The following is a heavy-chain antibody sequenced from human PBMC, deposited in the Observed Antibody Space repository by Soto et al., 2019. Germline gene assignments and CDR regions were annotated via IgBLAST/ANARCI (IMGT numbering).Heavy chain of an antibody. D-gene: IGHD2-15*01. V-gene: IGHV6-1*01. J-gene: IGHJ6*02. CDR1: GDSVSSNSAA. Sequence: SQTLSLTCAISGDSVSSNSAAWNWIRQSPSRGLEWLGRTYYRSKWYNDYAVSVKSRITINPDTSKNQFSLQLNSVTPEDTAVYYCARDYCSGGSCYHLGPLSRNYYYGMDVWGQGTTVTVSS. CDR3: ARDYCSGGSCYHLGPLSRNYYYGMDV. CDR2: TYYRSKWYN.